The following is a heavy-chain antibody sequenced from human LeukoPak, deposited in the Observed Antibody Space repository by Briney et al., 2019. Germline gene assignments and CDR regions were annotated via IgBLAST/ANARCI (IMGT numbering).Heavy chain of an antibody. Sequence: GRSLRLSCAASGFTFSSYAMHWVRQAPGKGLEWVAVISYDGSNKYYADSVKGRFTISRDNSKNTLYLQMNSLRAEDTAVYYCARDSLSGYDALDYWGQGTLVTVSS. V-gene: IGHV3-30*14. CDR3: ARDSLSGYDALDY. CDR1: GFTFSSYA. J-gene: IGHJ4*02. D-gene: IGHD5-12*01. CDR2: ISYDGSNK.